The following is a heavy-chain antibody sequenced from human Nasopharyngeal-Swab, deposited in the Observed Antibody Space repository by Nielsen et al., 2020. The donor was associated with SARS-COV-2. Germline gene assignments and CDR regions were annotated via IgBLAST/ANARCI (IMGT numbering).Heavy chain of an antibody. J-gene: IGHJ4*02. V-gene: IGHV3-23*01. D-gene: IGHD1-14*01. CDR3: AKISSPREPLDY. CDR1: GYSFRTYG. Sequence: GGSLRLSCVASGYSFRTYGMSWVRQAPGKGLEWVAAISGSGDVSGSGGSTYYADSVKGRFTISRDNSKNTLYLQMNSLRAEDTAVYYCAKISSPREPLDYWGQGTLVTVSS. CDR2: ISGSGDVSGSGGST.